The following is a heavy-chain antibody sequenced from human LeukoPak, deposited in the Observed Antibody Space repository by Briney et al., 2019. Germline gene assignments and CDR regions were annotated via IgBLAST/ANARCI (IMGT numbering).Heavy chain of an antibody. V-gene: IGHV4-39*01. J-gene: IGHJ4*02. D-gene: IGHD2-15*01. Sequence: SETLSLTCTVTGGSISNSSYYWGWIRQPPGKGLEWIGTIYYSGSTYYYPSLKSRVTISVDTSKNQFSLKLSSVTAADTAVYYCARHTFEGVVVVVAAYFDYWGQGTLVTVSS. CDR2: IYYSGST. CDR1: GGSISNSSYY. CDR3: ARHTFEGVVVVVAAYFDY.